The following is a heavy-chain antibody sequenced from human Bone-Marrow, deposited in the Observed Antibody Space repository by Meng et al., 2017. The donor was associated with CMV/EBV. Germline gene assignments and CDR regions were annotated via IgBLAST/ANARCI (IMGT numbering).Heavy chain of an antibody. V-gene: IGHV4-39*01. Sequence: SETLSLTCIVSGGSMKTSSYYWDWIRQSPGKGLEWIGSIYYSGTTYYNPSLKSRVTISVDTSKNQFSLNLSSVTAADTAVYYCARNNGGSWNYGMDVWGQGTTVNVAS. J-gene: IGHJ6*02. CDR3: ARNNGGSWNYGMDV. CDR2: IYYSGTT. CDR1: GGSMKTSSYY. D-gene: IGHD2-15*01.